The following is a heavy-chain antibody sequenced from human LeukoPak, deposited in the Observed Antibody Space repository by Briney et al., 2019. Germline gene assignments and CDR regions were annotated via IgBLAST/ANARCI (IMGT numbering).Heavy chain of an antibody. V-gene: IGHV4-59*01. CDR1: GGSISSYY. CDR2: IYYSGST. J-gene: IGHJ5*02. Sequence: SETLSLTCTVSGGSISSYYWSWIRQPPGKGLEWIGYIYYSGSTNYNPSLKSRVTISVDTSMNQFSLKLSSVTAADTAVYYCARRYCSGGSCSFDPWGQGTLVTVSS. D-gene: IGHD2-15*01. CDR3: ARRYCSGGSCSFDP.